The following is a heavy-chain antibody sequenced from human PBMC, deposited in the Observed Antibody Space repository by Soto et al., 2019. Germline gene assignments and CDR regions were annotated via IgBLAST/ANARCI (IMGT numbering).Heavy chain of an antibody. CDR2: ISGSGGST. V-gene: IGHV3-23*01. D-gene: IGHD3-22*01. Sequence: GGSLRLSCAASGFTFSSYAMNWVRQAPGKGLEWVSTISGSGGSTYYADSVKGRFTISRDNSKNTLYLQMNSLRAEDTAVYYCAKGHDYYDSSYFDYWGQGTLVTVSS. CDR3: AKGHDYYDSSYFDY. CDR1: GFTFSSYA. J-gene: IGHJ4*02.